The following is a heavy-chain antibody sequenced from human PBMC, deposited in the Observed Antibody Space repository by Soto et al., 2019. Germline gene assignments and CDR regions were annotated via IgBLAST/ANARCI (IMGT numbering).Heavy chain of an antibody. Sequence: PSVKVSCKASGYTFTSYAMHWVRQAPGQRLEWMGWINAGNGNTKYSQKFQGRVTITRDTSASTAYMELSSLRSEDTAVYYCANALGLYYFDYWGQGTLVTVSS. J-gene: IGHJ4*02. D-gene: IGHD3-16*01. CDR1: GYTFTSYA. V-gene: IGHV1-3*01. CDR2: INAGNGNT. CDR3: ANALGLYYFDY.